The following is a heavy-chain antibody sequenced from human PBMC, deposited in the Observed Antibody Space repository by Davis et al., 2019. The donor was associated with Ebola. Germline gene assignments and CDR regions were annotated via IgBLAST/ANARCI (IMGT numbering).Heavy chain of an antibody. J-gene: IGHJ4*02. CDR3: ARVSDSSGYSGLDY. V-gene: IGHV3-21*05. Sequence: PGGSLRLSCAASGFTFSSNSMNWVRQAPGKGLEWVSYISSSSSYTNYADSVKGRFTISRDNAKNSLYLQMNSLRAEDTAVYYCARVSDSSGYSGLDYWGQGTLVTVSS. D-gene: IGHD3-22*01. CDR1: GFTFSSNS. CDR2: ISSSSSYT.